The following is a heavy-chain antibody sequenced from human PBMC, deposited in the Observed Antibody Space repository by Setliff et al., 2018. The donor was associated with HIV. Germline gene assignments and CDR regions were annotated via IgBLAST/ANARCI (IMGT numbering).Heavy chain of an antibody. CDR1: GYTFTSYG. Sequence: GESLKVSCKASGYTFTSYGISWVRQAPGQGLEWMGWISAYNGNTNYAQKLQGRVTMTTDTSTSTAYMELRSLRSDGTAMYYCARLLQGGNYAFDIWGQGTMVTVSS. J-gene: IGHJ3*02. D-gene: IGHD2-21*02. CDR2: ISAYNGNT. CDR3: ARLLQGGNYAFDI. V-gene: IGHV1-18*01.